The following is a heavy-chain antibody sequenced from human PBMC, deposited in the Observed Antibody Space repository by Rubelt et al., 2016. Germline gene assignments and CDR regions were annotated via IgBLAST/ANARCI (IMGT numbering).Heavy chain of an antibody. V-gene: IGHV5-10-1*01. CDR3: ARAPTVVTGGSYYYYGMDV. D-gene: IGHD4-23*01. Sequence: GKGLEWMGRIDPSDSYTNYSPSFQGHVTISADKSISTAYLQWSSLKASDTAMYCCARAPTVVTGGSYYYYGMDVWGQGTTVTVSS. CDR2: IDPSDSYT. J-gene: IGHJ6*02.